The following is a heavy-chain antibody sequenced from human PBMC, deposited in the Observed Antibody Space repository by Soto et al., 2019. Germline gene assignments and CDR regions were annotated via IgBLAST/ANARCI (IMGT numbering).Heavy chain of an antibody. CDR2: IIPIFSTT. CDR3: ARDEGNSYGHYYYAMDV. V-gene: IGHV1-69*01. D-gene: IGHD5-18*01. J-gene: IGHJ6*02. CDR1: GGTFSSYA. Sequence: QVQLVQSGAEVKKPGSSVKVSCTASGGTFSSYAISWVRQAPGQGLEWMGGIIPIFSTTDYAQKFQGRVTITADESTSTAYMELSSLRSDDTAVYYCARDEGNSYGHYYYAMDVWGQGTTVTVSS.